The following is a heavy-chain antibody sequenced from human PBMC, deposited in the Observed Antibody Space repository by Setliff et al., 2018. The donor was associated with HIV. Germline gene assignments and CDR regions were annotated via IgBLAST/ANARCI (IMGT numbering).Heavy chain of an antibody. Sequence: GSLRLSCAASGFTFSSYAMTWVRQAPGKGLEWVSGISASGGSAYYADSVKGRFTISRDNSKNTLYLQMNSLRVEDTAVYYCAKDVSPGQDIVVVTATDYWGQGTLVTVPQ. CDR2: ISASGGSA. V-gene: IGHV3-23*01. CDR3: AKDVSPGQDIVVVTATDY. D-gene: IGHD2-21*02. CDR1: GFTFSSYA. J-gene: IGHJ4*02.